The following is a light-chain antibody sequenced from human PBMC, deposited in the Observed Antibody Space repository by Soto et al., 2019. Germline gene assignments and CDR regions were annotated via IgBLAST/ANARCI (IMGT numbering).Light chain of an antibody. CDR3: QHYGSSRT. J-gene: IGKJ1*01. CDR1: QSVSNNY. Sequence: EIVLTQSPGTLSLSPGERATLSCRASQSVSNNYLAWYQQKPGQAPRLRIYGASNRATGIPDRLSGSGSGTDFTLTISRLEPEDSAVYYCQHYGSSRTFGQGAKVDIK. V-gene: IGKV3-20*01. CDR2: GAS.